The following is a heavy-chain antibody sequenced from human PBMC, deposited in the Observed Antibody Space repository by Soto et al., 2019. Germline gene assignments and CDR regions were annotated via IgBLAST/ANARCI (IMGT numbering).Heavy chain of an antibody. V-gene: IGHV3-30*03. CDR1: GFTFSSYG. D-gene: IGHD5-12*01. CDR2: ISYDGSNK. Sequence: QLGGSLRLSCAASGFTFSSYGMHWVRQAPGKGLEWVAVISYDGSNKYYADSVKGRFTISRDNSKNTLYLQMNSLRAEDTAVYYCASQSSEWLLFASWGQGTLVTVSS. J-gene: IGHJ4*02. CDR3: ASQSSEWLLFAS.